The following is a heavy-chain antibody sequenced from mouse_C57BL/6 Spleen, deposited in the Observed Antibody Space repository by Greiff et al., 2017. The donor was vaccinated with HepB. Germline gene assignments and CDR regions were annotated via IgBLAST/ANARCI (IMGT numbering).Heavy chain of an antibody. D-gene: IGHD2-1*01. CDR1: GYTFTSYD. V-gene: IGHV1-85*01. J-gene: IGHJ2*01. CDR3: ARRDYGNYEGYFDY. Sequence: VKLMESGPELVKPGASVKLSCKASGYTFTSYDINWVKQRPGQGLEWIGWIYPRDGSTKYNEKFKGKATLTVDTSSSTAYMELHSLTSEDSAVYFCARRDYGNYEGYFDYWGQGTTLTVSS. CDR2: IYPRDGST.